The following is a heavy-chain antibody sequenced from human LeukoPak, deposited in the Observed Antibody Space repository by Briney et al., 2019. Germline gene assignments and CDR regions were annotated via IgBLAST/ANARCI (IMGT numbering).Heavy chain of an antibody. J-gene: IGHJ3*02. Sequence: PSETLSLTCAVYGGSFSGYYWSWIRQPPGKGLEWIGEINHSGSTNYNPSLKSRVTISVDTSKNQFSLELSSVTAADTAVYYCARGRYRHYYGSGSPPNDAFDIWGQGTMVTVSS. CDR2: INHSGST. CDR1: GGSFSGYY. D-gene: IGHD3-10*01. V-gene: IGHV4-34*01. CDR3: ARGRYRHYYGSGSPPNDAFDI.